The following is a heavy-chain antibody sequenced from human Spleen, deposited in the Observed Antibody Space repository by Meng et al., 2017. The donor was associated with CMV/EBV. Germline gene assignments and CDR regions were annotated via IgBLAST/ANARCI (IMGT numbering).Heavy chain of an antibody. Sequence: GGSLRLSCAASGFTFSDYGMHWVRQAPGKGLEWVAFIRYDGTNAYYGDAVQGRLTISIDNFKNKVYLQMRTLRVDDTALYNCVKDSGGEGDMDVWGQGTTVTVSS. CDR3: VKDSGGEGDMDV. V-gene: IGHV3-30*02. J-gene: IGHJ6*02. D-gene: IGHD3-10*01. CDR1: GFTFSDYG. CDR2: IRYDGTNA.